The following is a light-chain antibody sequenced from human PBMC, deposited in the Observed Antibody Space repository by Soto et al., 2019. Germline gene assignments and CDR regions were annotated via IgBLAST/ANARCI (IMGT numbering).Light chain of an antibody. Sequence: QSVLTQPPSASGTPGQRVTISCSGSSTNIGSNTVNWYQQLPGTAPKLLIYSNNQQPSGVPDRFSGSKSGTSASLAISGLQSEDDADYYCAAWDDSLNGGVFGGGTKLTVL. CDR2: SNN. CDR3: AAWDDSLNGGV. CDR1: STNIGSNT. V-gene: IGLV1-44*01. J-gene: IGLJ3*02.